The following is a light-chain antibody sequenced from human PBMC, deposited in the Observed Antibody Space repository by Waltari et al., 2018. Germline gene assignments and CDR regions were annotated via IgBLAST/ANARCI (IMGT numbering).Light chain of an antibody. J-gene: IGLJ1*01. CDR2: EVI. CDR3: CSYAGNSIYV. CDR1: TSDVGRYTL. Sequence: QSALTQPASVSGSPGQSITISSTGTTSDVGRYTLVSWYQHPPGKAPKLIIFEVIERPSGVSNRFSGSKSGNTASLTISGLQAEDEADYHCCSYAGNSIYVFGTGTRVTVL. V-gene: IGLV2-23*02.